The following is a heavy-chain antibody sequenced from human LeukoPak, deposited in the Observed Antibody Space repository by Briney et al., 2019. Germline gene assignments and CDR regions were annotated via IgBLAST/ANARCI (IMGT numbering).Heavy chain of an antibody. V-gene: IGHV4-59*12. Sequence: SETLSLTCTVSGGSISSYYWSWIRQPPGKGLEWIGYIYYSGSTNYNPSLKSRVTISVDTSKNQFSLKLGSVTAADTAVYYCARVKASEMATISPYYFDYWGQGTLVTVSS. J-gene: IGHJ4*02. D-gene: IGHD5-24*01. CDR2: IYYSGST. CDR3: ARVKASEMATISPYYFDY. CDR1: GGSISSYY.